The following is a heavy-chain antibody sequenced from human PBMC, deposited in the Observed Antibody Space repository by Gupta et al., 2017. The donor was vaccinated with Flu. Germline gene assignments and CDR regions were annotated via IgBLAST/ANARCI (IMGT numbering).Heavy chain of an antibody. CDR3: ARSATSADYYDSSGYVDY. CDR1: EFTFSNYA. Sequence: EVQVLESGGGLVQPGGSLRLPCVVSEFTFSNYAMSWVRQAPGKGLEYVLAISRSGGSTYYADSVKGRFTISRDNPKNTLYLQMNSLRAEDTAVYYCARSATSADYYDSSGYVDYWGQGTLVTVSS. J-gene: IGHJ4*02. CDR2: ISRSGGST. D-gene: IGHD3-22*01. V-gene: IGHV3-23*01.